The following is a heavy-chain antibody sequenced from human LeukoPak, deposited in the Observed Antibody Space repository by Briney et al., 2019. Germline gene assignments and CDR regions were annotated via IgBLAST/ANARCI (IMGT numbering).Heavy chain of an antibody. CDR3: ARLRDEGYSYGSLDY. Sequence: SESLSLTWPVAAGSISSRYSYWGRLRQPPGNGLEWFGSIFDSGSTDYNPTLKSRVTIHVDTSKKQLSLKLRSEPAADTAVYYCARLRDEGYSYGSLDYRGEGTLATVSS. CDR1: AGSISSRYSY. V-gene: IGHV4-39*01. D-gene: IGHD5-18*01. CDR2: IFDSGST. J-gene: IGHJ4*02.